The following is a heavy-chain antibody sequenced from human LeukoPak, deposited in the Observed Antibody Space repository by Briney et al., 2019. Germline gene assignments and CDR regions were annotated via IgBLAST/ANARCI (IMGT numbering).Heavy chain of an antibody. D-gene: IGHD1-1*01. Sequence: GGSLRLSCAASGFTFGSYWMSWVRRAPGQGLEWVANIKENGRGMNYVDSVEGRFTISRDNAKNSLYLQMNSLRAEDTAVYYCARQVTSPGIPPWFDSWGQGTLVIVSS. V-gene: IGHV3-7*01. J-gene: IGHJ5*01. CDR3: ARQVTSPGIPPWFDS. CDR1: GFTFGSYW. CDR2: IKENGRGM.